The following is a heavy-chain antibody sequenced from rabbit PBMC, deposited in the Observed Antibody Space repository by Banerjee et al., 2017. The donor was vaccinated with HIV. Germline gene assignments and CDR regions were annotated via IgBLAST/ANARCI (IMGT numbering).Heavy chain of an antibody. CDR3: ARDLAGVIGWNFDL. V-gene: IGHV1S45*01. Sequence: QEQLVESGGGLVKPEGSLTLTCKASGLDFSSGYMSWVRQAPGKGLEWIACIYAASSGKTVYASWAKGRFTISKTSSTTVTLQMTSLTAADTATYFCARDLAGVIGWNFDLWGQGTLVTVS. J-gene: IGHJ4*01. CDR2: IYAASSGKT. CDR1: GLDFSSGY. D-gene: IGHD4-1*01.